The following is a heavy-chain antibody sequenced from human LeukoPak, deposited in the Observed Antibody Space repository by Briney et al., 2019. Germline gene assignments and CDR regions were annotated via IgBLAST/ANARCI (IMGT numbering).Heavy chain of an antibody. CDR2: IYYSGST. Sequence: SETLSLTCAVYGGSFSGYYWSWIRQPPGKGLEWIGYIYYSGSTNYNPSLKSRVTISVDTSKNQFSLKLSSVTAADTAVYYCARAGDSRGPYYYYYYMDVWGKGTTVTVSS. J-gene: IGHJ6*03. CDR1: GGSFSGYY. CDR3: ARAGDSRGPYYYYYYMDV. D-gene: IGHD3-22*01. V-gene: IGHV4-59*01.